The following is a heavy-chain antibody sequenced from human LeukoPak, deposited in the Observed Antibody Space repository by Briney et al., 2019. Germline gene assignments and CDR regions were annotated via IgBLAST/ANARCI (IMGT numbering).Heavy chain of an antibody. D-gene: IGHD5-24*01. Sequence: PSETLSLTCAVYGGSFSGYYWSWIRQPPGKGLEWIGEINHSGSTNYNPSLKSRVTISVDTSKNQFSLKLSSVTAADTAVYYCARWRWLQRFDYWGQGTLVTVSS. CDR2: INHSGST. CDR1: GGSFSGYY. V-gene: IGHV4-34*01. CDR3: ARWRWLQRFDY. J-gene: IGHJ4*02.